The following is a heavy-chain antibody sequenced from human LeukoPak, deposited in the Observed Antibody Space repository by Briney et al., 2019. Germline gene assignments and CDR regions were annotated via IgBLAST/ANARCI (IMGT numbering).Heavy chain of an antibody. V-gene: IGHV4-59*12. CDR1: GGSISSYY. D-gene: IGHD2-15*01. J-gene: IGHJ4*02. Sequence: PSETLSLTCTVSGGSISSYYWSWIRQPPGKGLEWIGYIYYSGTTNYNPSLKSRVTISVDTSKNQFSLKLSSVTAADTAVYYSASAPYCSGGSCYFGYWGQGTLVTVSS. CDR2: IYYSGTT. CDR3: ASAPYCSGGSCYFGY.